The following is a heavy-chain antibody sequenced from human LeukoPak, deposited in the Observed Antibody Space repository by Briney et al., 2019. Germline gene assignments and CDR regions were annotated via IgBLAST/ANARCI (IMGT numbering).Heavy chain of an antibody. CDR2: IYYSGST. CDR3: ARYYYDSSGYYPNDAFDI. Sequence: SETLSLTCTVSGGSISSYYWGWIRQPPGKGLEWIGSIYYSGSTYYNPSLKSRATISVDTSKNQFSLKLSSVTAADTAVYYCARYYYDSSGYYPNDAFDIWGQGTMVTVSS. J-gene: IGHJ3*02. D-gene: IGHD3-22*01. V-gene: IGHV4-39*01. CDR1: GGSISSYY.